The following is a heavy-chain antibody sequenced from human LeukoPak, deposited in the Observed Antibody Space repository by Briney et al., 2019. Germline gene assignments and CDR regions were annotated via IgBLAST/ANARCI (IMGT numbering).Heavy chain of an antibody. Sequence: ASVKVSCKASGGTFSSYAISWVRQAPGQGLEWMGGIIPIFGTANYAQKFQGRVTITADESTSTAYMELSSLRSEDTAVYYCATRSGCSSGPYYFDYWGQGTLVTVSS. D-gene: IGHD6-19*01. V-gene: IGHV1-69*13. CDR3: ATRSGCSSGPYYFDY. CDR2: IIPIFGTA. J-gene: IGHJ4*02. CDR1: GGTFSSYA.